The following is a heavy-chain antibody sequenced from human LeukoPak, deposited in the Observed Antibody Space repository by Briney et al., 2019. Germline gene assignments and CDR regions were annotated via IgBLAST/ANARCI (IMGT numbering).Heavy chain of an antibody. CDR3: AKGSVNYDILTGSYFDY. CDR1: GFTFNTYT. J-gene: IGHJ4*02. Sequence: PGGSLRLSCAASGFTFNTYTMNWVRQAPGKGLEWVSSISGSGENTYYADSVKGRFTISRDNSKNTLSLQMNSLRAEDMAVYYCAKGSVNYDILTGSYFDYWGQGTLVTVSS. CDR2: ISGSGENT. V-gene: IGHV3-23*01. D-gene: IGHD3-9*01.